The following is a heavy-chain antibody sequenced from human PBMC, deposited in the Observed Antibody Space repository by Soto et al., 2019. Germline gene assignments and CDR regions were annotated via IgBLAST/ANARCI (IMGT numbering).Heavy chain of an antibody. D-gene: IGHD4-17*01. CDR2: IYYGGST. J-gene: IGHJ6*02. CDR1: VGSTSSGGYY. Sequence: PSQSRSLTWSVSVGSTSSGGYYWSWIHQHPGKRPEWIGYIYYGGSTYYNPSLKSRVTISVDTSKNQFSLKLSSVTAADTAVYYCARANSYGDESYYYYYGMDGWGQGTTVTVSS. CDR3: ARANSYGDESYYYYYGMDG. V-gene: IGHV4-31*02.